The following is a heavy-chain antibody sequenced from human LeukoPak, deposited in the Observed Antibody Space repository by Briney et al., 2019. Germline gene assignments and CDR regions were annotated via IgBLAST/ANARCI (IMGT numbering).Heavy chain of an antibody. V-gene: IGHV3-48*01. J-gene: IGHJ4*02. Sequence: PGGSLRLSCAASGFTFSDYSMNWVRQAPGKGPEWVSYIISSSSTIHYADSVKGRFTISRDNAKNSLYLQMNSLRADDTAVYYCARVGRLIGTAIDYWGQGTLVTVCS. D-gene: IGHD1-7*01. CDR1: GFTFSDYS. CDR3: ARVGRLIGTAIDY. CDR2: IISSSSTI.